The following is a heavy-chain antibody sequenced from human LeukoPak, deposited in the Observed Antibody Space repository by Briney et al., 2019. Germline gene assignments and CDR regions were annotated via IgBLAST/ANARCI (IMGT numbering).Heavy chain of an antibody. J-gene: IGHJ4*02. CDR3: ARGGVFYAD. CDR1: KFTFSNYW. Sequence: AGGSLRLSCVVSKFTFSNYWMSWVRQAPGNRLEWVATIKQDGGEKYYVDSVKGRFTISRDNAKNSLYLQMNTLRAEDTAVYYCARGGVFYADWGQGTLVTVSS. CDR2: IKQDGGEK. D-gene: IGHD5/OR15-5a*01. V-gene: IGHV3-7*03.